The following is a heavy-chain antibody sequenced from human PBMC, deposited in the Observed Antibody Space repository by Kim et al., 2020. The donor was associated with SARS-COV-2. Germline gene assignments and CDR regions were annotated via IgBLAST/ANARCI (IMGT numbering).Heavy chain of an antibody. CDR3: ARHVRRSSGWYDY. V-gene: IGHV4-39*01. CDR1: GGSISSSSYY. Sequence: SQTLSLTCTVSGGSISSSSYYWGWIHQPPGKGLEWIGSIYYSGSTYYNPSLKSRVTISVDTSKNQFSLKLSSVTAADTAVYYCARHVRRSSGWYDYWGQGTLVTVSS. J-gene: IGHJ4*02. CDR2: IYYSGST. D-gene: IGHD6-19*01.